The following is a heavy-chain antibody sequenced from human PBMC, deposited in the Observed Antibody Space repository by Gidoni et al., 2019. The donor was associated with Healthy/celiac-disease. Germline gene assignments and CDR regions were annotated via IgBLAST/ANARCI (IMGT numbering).Heavy chain of an antibody. CDR1: GFTFRSYA. D-gene: IGHD1-26*01. CDR2: ISGSGGST. V-gene: IGHV3-23*01. CDR3: AKDLQWELLPRAFDI. Sequence: EVQLLESGGGLVQPGGSLRRSCAASGFTFRSYAMSWVRQAPGKGLEWVSAISGSGGSTYYADSVKGRFTISRDNSKNTLYLQMNSLRDEDTAVYYCAKDLQWELLPRAFDIWGQGTMVTVSS. J-gene: IGHJ3*02.